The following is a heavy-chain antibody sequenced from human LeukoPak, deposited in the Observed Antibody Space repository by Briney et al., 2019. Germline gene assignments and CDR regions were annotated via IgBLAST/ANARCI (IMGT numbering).Heavy chain of an antibody. CDR1: GFTFTSSA. CDR3: AVSGIAAAGKGEVGFDY. CDR2: IVVGRGNT. D-gene: IGHD6-13*01. V-gene: IGHV1-58*02. Sequence: TSVKVSCKASGFTFTSSAMQWVRQARGQRLEWIGWIVVGRGNTNYAQKFQERVTITRDMSTSTAYMELSSLRSEDTAVYYCAVSGIAAAGKGEVGFDYWGQGTLVTVSS. J-gene: IGHJ4*02.